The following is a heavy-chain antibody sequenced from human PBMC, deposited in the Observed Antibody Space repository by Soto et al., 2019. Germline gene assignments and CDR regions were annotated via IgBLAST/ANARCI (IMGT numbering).Heavy chain of an antibody. Sequence: QVQLVESGGGVAQPGRSLRLSCAASGFTFSSYAMHWVRQAPGKGLEWVAVISYDGSNKYYADSVKGRFTISRDNSKNTLYLQMNSLRADDTAIYYCTMRNYYDSSGPIGASYYFDYWGQGTPVTVSS. CDR1: GFTFSSYA. CDR2: ISYDGSNK. J-gene: IGHJ4*02. V-gene: IGHV3-30-3*01. CDR3: TMRNYYDSSGPIGASYYFDY. D-gene: IGHD3-22*01.